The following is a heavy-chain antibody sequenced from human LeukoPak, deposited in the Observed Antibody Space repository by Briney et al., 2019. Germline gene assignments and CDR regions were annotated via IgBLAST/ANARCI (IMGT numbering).Heavy chain of an antibody. J-gene: IGHJ5*02. D-gene: IGHD3-10*01. Sequence: ASVKVSCKASGYTFTSYGISWVRQAPGQGLEWMGWISAYNGNTNYAQKLQGRVTMTTDTSTSTAYMGLRSLRSDDTAVYYCAKVLLWFGSNNWFDPWGQGTLVTVSS. V-gene: IGHV1-18*01. CDR2: ISAYNGNT. CDR1: GYTFTSYG. CDR3: AKVLLWFGSNNWFDP.